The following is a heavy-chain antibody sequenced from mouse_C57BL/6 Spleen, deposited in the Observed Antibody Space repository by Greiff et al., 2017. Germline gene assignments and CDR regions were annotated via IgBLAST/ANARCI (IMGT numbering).Heavy chain of an antibody. CDR1: GFTFSSYA. J-gene: IGHJ3*01. D-gene: IGHD2-1*01. Sequence: EVKLQESGGGLVKPGGSLKLSCAASGFTFSSYAMSWVRQTPEKRLEWVATISDGGSYTYYPDNVKGRFTISRDNAKNNLYLQMSHLKSEDTAMYYCARDGNYEFAYWGQGTLVTVSA. CDR3: ARDGNYEFAY. CDR2: ISDGGSYT. V-gene: IGHV5-4*01.